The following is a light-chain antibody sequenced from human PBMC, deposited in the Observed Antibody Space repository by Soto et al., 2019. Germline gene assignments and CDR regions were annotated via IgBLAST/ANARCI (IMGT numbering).Light chain of an antibody. CDR1: QSVSSSY. V-gene: IGKV3-20*01. CDR2: GAS. CDR3: HQYGSSPWT. J-gene: IGKJ1*01. Sequence: EIVLTQSPGTLSLSPGERVTLSSRASQSVSSSYLAWYQQKPGQAPRLLIYGASSRATGIPDNFSGSGSGTDFTLTISRLEPGDFAVYYCHQYGSSPWTFGQGTKVDIK.